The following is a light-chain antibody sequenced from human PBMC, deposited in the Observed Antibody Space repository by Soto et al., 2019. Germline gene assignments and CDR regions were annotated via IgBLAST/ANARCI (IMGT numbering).Light chain of an antibody. V-gene: IGKV3-20*01. CDR2: GAS. CDR3: QQYGSSPQT. Sequence: DIALTQSPGTLSLSPGERATLSCRASQSVSSSYLAWYQQKPGQAPRLLIYGASSRATGIPDRFSGSGSGTDFTLTISRLEPEDFAVYYCQQYGSSPQTFGQGTKVDIK. J-gene: IGKJ1*01. CDR1: QSVSSSY.